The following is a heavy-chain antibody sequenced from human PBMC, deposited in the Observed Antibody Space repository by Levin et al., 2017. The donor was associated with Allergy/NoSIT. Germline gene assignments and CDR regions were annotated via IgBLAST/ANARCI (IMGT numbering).Heavy chain of an antibody. CDR1: GFTFNSHG. D-gene: IGHD6-13*01. Sequence: GGSLRLSCAASGFTFNSHGMHWVRQTPGKGLEWVAVIWSDGRNDHHAASVKGRFTISRDNSKNTLYLQMNSLRAEDTAVYYCARDSGSTWYGPMDYWGQGTLVTVSS. J-gene: IGHJ4*02. V-gene: IGHV3-33*01. CDR3: ARDSGSTWYGPMDY. CDR2: IWSDGRND.